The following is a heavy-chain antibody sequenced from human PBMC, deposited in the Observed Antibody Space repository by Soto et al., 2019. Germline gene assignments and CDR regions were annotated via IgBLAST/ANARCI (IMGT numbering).Heavy chain of an antibody. CDR3: ARVVPVAAYFHX. D-gene: IGHD2-15*01. Sequence: GGSLRLSCAASGFTFSSYAMHWVRQAPGKGLEWVSLISYDGSNKYYADSVKVRFTISRDNSKNTLYLQMNSLRAEDTAVYYCARVVPVAAYFHXWGQGALVTVSX. CDR2: ISYDGSNK. J-gene: IGHJ4*02. CDR1: GFTFSSYA. V-gene: IGHV3-30-3*01.